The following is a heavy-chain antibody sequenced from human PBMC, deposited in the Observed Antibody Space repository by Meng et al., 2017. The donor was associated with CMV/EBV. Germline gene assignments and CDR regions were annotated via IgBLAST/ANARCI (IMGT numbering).Heavy chain of an antibody. CDR1: GFTFSSYA. Sequence: GGSLRLSCAASGFTFSSYAMHWVRQAPGKGLEWVAVISYDGSNKCYADSVKGRFTISRDNSKNTLYLQMNSLRAEDTAVYYCARGITTLGWFDPWGQGTLVTVSS. CDR2: ISYDGSNK. D-gene: IGHD3-10*02. J-gene: IGHJ5*02. V-gene: IGHV3-30-3*01. CDR3: ARGITTLGWFDP.